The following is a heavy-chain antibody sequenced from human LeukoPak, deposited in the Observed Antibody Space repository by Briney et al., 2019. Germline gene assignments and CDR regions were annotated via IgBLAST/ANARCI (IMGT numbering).Heavy chain of an antibody. CDR2: IIPIFGIA. V-gene: IGHV1-69*04. CDR1: GGTFSSYA. Sequence: GASVKVSCKASGGTFSSYAISWVRQAPGQGLEWMGRIIPIFGIANYAQKFQGRVTITADKSTSTAYMELSSLRSEDTAVYYCASHYGSGTPGYGMDVWGQETTVTVSS. D-gene: IGHD3-10*01. J-gene: IGHJ6*02. CDR3: ASHYGSGTPGYGMDV.